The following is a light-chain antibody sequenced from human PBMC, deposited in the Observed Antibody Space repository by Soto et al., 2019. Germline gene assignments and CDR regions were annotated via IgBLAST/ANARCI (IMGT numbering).Light chain of an antibody. CDR1: SSDIGDYNY. CDR3: QSYDSSLSIWV. Sequence: QSALTQPPSASGSLGQSVTISCTGTSSDIGDYNYVSWYQQHAGKAPKVMIYEVSQRPSGVPDRFSGSKSGNTASLTVSGLQAEDEADYYCQSYDSSLSIWVFGGGTKLTVL. CDR2: EVS. V-gene: IGLV2-8*01. J-gene: IGLJ3*02.